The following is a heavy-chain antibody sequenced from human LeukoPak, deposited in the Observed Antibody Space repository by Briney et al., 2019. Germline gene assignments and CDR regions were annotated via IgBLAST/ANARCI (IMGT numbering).Heavy chain of an antibody. CDR1: GYTFTSYD. CDR3: AREVYCSSTSCYLPHDAFDI. Sequence: ASVKVSCKASGYTFTSYDIKWVRQATGQGLEWMGWMNPNSGNTGYAQKFQGRVTITRNTSLSAAYMELSSLRSEDTAVYYCAREVYCSSTSCYLPHDAFDIWGQGTMVTVSS. V-gene: IGHV1-8*03. CDR2: MNPNSGNT. J-gene: IGHJ3*02. D-gene: IGHD2-2*01.